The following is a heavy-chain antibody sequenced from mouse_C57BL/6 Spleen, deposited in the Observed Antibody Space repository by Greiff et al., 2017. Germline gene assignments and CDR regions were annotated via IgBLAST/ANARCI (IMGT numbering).Heavy chain of an antibody. V-gene: IGHV1-82*01. D-gene: IGHD1-1*01. CDR3: ARRTITTVWDYFDY. J-gene: IGHJ2*01. CDR2: IYPGDGDT. Sequence: VQLVESGPELVKPGASVKISCKASGYAFSSSWMNWVKQRPGKGLEWIGRIYPGDGDTNYNGKFKGKATLTADKSSSTAYMQLSSLTSEDSAVYFCARRTITTVWDYFDYWGQGTTLTVSS. CDR1: GYAFSSSW.